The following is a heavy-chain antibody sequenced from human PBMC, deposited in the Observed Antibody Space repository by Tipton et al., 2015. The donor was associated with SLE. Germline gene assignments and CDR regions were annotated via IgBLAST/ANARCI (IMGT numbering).Heavy chain of an antibody. D-gene: IGHD3-16*02. V-gene: IGHV3-9*01. CDR2: ISWNSGSI. J-gene: IGHJ3*02. CDR1: GFTFDDYA. Sequence: SLRLSCAASGFTFDDYAMHWVRQAPGKGLEWVSGISWNSGSIGCADSVKGRFTISRDNAKNSLYLQMNSLRAEDTAVYYCAKNGMITFGGVIVPNDAFDIWGQGTMVTVSS. CDR3: AKNGMITFGGVIVPNDAFDI.